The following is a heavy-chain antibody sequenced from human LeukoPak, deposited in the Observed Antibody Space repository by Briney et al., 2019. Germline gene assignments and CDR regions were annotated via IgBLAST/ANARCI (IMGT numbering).Heavy chain of an antibody. CDR1: GFTFSSYG. CDR3: AKEYVWGSYRYRVPWFDP. J-gene: IGHJ5*02. D-gene: IGHD3-16*02. Sequence: GGSLRLSCAASGFTFSSYGMHWVRQAPGKGLEWVAVISYDGSNKYYGDSVKGRFTISRGNSKNTLYLQMNSLRAEDTAVYYCAKEYVWGSYRYRVPWFDPWGQGTLVTVSS. V-gene: IGHV3-30*18. CDR2: ISYDGSNK.